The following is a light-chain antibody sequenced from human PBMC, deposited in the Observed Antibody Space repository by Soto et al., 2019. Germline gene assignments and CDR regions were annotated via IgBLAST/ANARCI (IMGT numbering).Light chain of an antibody. J-gene: IGKJ4*01. Sequence: IVLTQSTATLSLSTGVRATLSCRASLRLRGHLACYKQKPGQDPRLLIYEGFNRSTGIQARISGNGSGTYCTLTISSLEPEEFAVYNSQQRDNWPLTFGGGTKVEL. CDR2: EGF. CDR1: LRLRGH. V-gene: IGKV3-11*01. CDR3: QQRDNWPLT.